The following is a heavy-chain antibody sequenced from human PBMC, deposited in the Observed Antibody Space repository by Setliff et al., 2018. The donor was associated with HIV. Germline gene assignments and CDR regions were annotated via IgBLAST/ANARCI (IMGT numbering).Heavy chain of an antibody. Sequence: ASVKVSCKASGYTFTSYGISWVRQAPGQGLEWMGWISAYNGNTNYAQKIQGRVTMTTDTSTSTAYMELRSLRSDDTAVYYCARDSEWGSYIFWTFDIWGQGTMVTVSS. CDR2: ISAYNGNT. V-gene: IGHV1-18*01. D-gene: IGHD1-26*01. CDR1: GYTFTSYG. J-gene: IGHJ3*02. CDR3: ARDSEWGSYIFWTFDI.